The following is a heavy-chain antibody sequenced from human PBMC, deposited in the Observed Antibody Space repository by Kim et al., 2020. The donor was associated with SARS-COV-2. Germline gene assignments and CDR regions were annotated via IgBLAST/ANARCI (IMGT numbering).Heavy chain of an antibody. Sequence: GGSLRLSCAVSGFTFNDFYMSWVRQAPGKGLEWISYISNTGTTIYYADSVKGRFTISRDNARNSLSLQMNSLRADDTAVYYCARDVTSPLGGLVVACDYGGQGTGVPVS. CDR2: ISNTGTTI. V-gene: IGHV3-11*01. CDR3: ARDVTSPLGGLVVACDY. J-gene: IGHJ4*02. D-gene: IGHD2-2*01. CDR1: GFTFNDFY.